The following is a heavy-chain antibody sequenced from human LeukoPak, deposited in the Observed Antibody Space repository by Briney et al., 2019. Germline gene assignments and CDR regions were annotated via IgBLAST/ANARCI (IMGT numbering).Heavy chain of an antibody. CDR1: GFTFSSYS. D-gene: IGHD3-22*01. V-gene: IGHV3-21*01. CDR3: ARDHGSYYDSSGYYWRRELNWFDP. Sequence: GGSLRLSCAASGFTFSSYSMNWVRQAPGKGLEWVSSISSSSSYIYYADSVKGRFTISRDNAKNSLYLQMNSLRAEDTAVYYCARDHGSYYDSSGYYWRRELNWFDPWGQGTLVTVSS. CDR2: ISSSSSYI. J-gene: IGHJ5*02.